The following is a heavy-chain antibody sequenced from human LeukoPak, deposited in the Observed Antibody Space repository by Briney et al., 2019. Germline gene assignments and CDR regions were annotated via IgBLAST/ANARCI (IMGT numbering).Heavy chain of an antibody. CDR1: GFSFSYYV. CDR3: ARARGDTYPASTSLNY. CDR2: IGANGDEK. Sequence: GGSLRLSCTGSGFSFSYYVMHWVRQTPGKGLEWVALIGANGDEKYYADSVKGRYTISRDNSKNTLYVQMNSLSPEDTAVYYCARARGDTYPASTSLNYWGPGAPVTVSS. D-gene: IGHD2-2*01. V-gene: IGHV3-30*02. J-gene: IGHJ4*02.